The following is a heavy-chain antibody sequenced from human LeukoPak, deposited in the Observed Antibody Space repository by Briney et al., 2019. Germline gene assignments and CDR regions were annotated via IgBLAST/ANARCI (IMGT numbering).Heavy chain of an antibody. D-gene: IGHD1-26*01. CDR3: ARDQEYSGSYYRYFDY. CDR2: INFRGLTRGST. Sequence: PSETLSLTCTVSGGSISSYYWSWIRQPPGKGLEWIGYINFRGLTRGSTNYNPSLKSRVTISVDTSKNQFSLKLSSVTAADTAVYYCARDQEYSGSYYRYFDYWGQGTLVTVSS. J-gene: IGHJ4*02. V-gene: IGHV4-59*01. CDR1: GGSISSYY.